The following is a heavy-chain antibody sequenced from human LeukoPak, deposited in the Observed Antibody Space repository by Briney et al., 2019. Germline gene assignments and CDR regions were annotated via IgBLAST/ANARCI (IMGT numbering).Heavy chain of an antibody. CDR2: ISSSSSTI. D-gene: IGHD3-22*01. Sequence: PGGSLRLSCAASGFTFSSYSMNWVRQAPGKGLEWVSYISSSSSTIYYADSVKGRFTISRDNAKNSLYLQMNSLRAEDTAVYYCARDHPYYDSSGYYRFDYWSQGTLVTVSS. CDR1: GFTFSSYS. CDR3: ARDHPYYDSSGYYRFDY. V-gene: IGHV3-48*04. J-gene: IGHJ4*02.